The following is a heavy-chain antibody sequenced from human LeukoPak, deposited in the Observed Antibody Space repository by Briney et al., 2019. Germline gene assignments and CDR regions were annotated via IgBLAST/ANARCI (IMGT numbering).Heavy chain of an antibody. V-gene: IGHV4-59*08. CDR3: AASFNLGYCSSTSCYAAFDI. J-gene: IGHJ3*02. CDR1: GGSISSYY. Sequence: SETLSLTCTVSGGSISSYYWSWIRQPPGKGLEWIGYIYYSGNTNYNPSLKSRVTISVDTSKNQFSLKLSSVTAADTAMHYCAASFNLGYCSSTSCYAAFDIWGQGTMVTVSS. CDR2: IYYSGNT. D-gene: IGHD2-2*01.